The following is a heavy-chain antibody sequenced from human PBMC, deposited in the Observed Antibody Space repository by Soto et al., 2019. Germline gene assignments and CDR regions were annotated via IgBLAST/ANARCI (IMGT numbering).Heavy chain of an antibody. D-gene: IGHD6-19*01. J-gene: IGHJ4*02. CDR1: GGSISSGDYY. Sequence: SETLSLTCTVSGGSISSGDYYWSWIRQPPGKGLEWTGYIYYSGSTYYNPSLKSRVTISVDTSKNQFSLKLSSVTAADTAVYYCARAKKAVAGRIDYWGQGTLVTVSS. CDR3: ARAKKAVAGRIDY. V-gene: IGHV4-30-4*01. CDR2: IYYSGST.